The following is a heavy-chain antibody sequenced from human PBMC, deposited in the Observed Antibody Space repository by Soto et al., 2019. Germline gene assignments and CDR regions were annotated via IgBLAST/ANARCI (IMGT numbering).Heavy chain of an antibody. J-gene: IGHJ3*02. CDR1: GYTFTGYY. CDR3: ARAQTIYCTNGVCRPVPDDAFDI. Sequence: QVQLVQSGAEVKKPGASVKVSCKASGYTFTGYYMHWVRQAPGQGLEWMGWINPNSGGTNYAQKFQGWVTMTRDTSISTAYMELSRLRSDDTAVYYCARAQTIYCTNGVCRPVPDDAFDIWGQGTMVTVSS. V-gene: IGHV1-2*04. D-gene: IGHD2-8*01. CDR2: INPNSGGT.